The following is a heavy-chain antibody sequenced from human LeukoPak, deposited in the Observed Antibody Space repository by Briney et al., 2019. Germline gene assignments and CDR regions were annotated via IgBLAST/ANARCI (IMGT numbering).Heavy chain of an antibody. CDR2: INHSGST. CDR1: GGSFSGYY. V-gene: IGHV4-34*01. CDR3: ARGRPDIGRVVVRIRFDP. J-gene: IGHJ5*02. Sequence: PSETLSLTCAVYGGSFSGYYWSWIRQPPGKGLEWIGEINHSGSTNYNPSLKSRVTISADMSKNQFSLKLSSVTAADTAVYYCARGRPDIGRVVVRIRFDPWGQGTLVTVSS. D-gene: IGHD2-2*01.